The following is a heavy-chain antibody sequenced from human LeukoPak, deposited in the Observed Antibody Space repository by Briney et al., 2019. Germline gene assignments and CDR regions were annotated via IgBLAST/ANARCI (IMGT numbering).Heavy chain of an antibody. J-gene: IGHJ4*02. CDR3: AREEMATGTPPTSPPFAS. D-gene: IGHD5-24*01. V-gene: IGHV4-4*02. CDR2: IYHSGST. Sequence: PSETLSLTCAVSGGSISSSNWWSWVRQPPGKGLEWIGEIYHSGSTNYNPSLKSRVTISVDKSKNQFSLKLSSVTAADTAVYYCAREEMATGTPPTSPPFASGGQGTLVTVSS. CDR1: GGSISSSNW.